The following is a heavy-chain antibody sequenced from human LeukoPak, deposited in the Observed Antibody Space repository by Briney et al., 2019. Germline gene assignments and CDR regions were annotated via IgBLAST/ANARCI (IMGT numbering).Heavy chain of an antibody. CDR1: GFTFSSYA. J-gene: IGHJ4*02. Sequence: GGSLRLSCAASGFTFSSYAMSWVRQAPGKGLEWVSAISGSGGSTYYADSVKGRFTISRDNSKNTLYLQMNSLRAEDTAVYYCAKGVTYGDYVPLDYWGQGTLVTVSS. CDR3: AKGVTYGDYVPLDY. V-gene: IGHV3-23*01. D-gene: IGHD4-17*01. CDR2: ISGSGGST.